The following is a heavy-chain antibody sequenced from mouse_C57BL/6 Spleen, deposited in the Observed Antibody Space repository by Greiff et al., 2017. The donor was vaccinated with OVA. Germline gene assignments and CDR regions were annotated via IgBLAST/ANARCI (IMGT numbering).Heavy chain of an antibody. Sequence: VQLQQPGAELVKPGASVKLSCKASGYTFTSYWMHWVKQRPGRGLEWIGRIDPNSGGTKYNEKFKSKATLTVDKPSSTAYMPLSSRTSEDSAVYYGARSAAQATLDYWGQGTTLPVSS. CDR2: IDPNSGGT. J-gene: IGHJ2*01. V-gene: IGHV1-72*01. D-gene: IGHD3-2*02. CDR1: GYTFTSYW. CDR3: ARSAAQATLDY.